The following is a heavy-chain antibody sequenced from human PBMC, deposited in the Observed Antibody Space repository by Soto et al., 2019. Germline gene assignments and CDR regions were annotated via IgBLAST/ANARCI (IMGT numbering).Heavy chain of an antibody. V-gene: IGHV2-5*01. Sequence: QLTLRESGPSLVKPTQTLTLTCTFSGFSLTTSGVGVGCFRQPPGQALQWLALIYWTGNENYSPSLNNRLTVTKDTSKNQVVLTMTNVGPADTATYCCTHELSGYDYVMDVWGQGTKVTVSS. CDR3: THELSGYDYVMDV. J-gene: IGHJ6*02. D-gene: IGHD3-16*01. CDR1: GFSLTTSGVG. CDR2: IYWTGNE.